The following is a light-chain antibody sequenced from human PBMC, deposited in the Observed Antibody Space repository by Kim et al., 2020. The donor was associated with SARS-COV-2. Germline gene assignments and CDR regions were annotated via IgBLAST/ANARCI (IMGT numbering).Light chain of an antibody. J-gene: IGKJ2*01. CDR3: QQRSNWSMYT. V-gene: IGKV3-11*01. Sequence: EIVLTQSPATLSLSPGERATLSCRASQSVSSYLAWYQQKPGQAPRLLIYDASNRATGIPARFSGSGSGTDFTLTISSLEPEDFAVYYCQQRSNWSMYTFGQGTNLEI. CDR2: DAS. CDR1: QSVSSY.